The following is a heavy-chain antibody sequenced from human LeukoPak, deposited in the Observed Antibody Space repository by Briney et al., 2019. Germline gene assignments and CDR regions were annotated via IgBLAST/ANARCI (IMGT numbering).Heavy chain of an antibody. Sequence: GGSLRLSRAASGFTFSSYAMHWVRQAPGKGLEWVAVISYDGSNKYYADSVKGRFTISRDNSKNTLYLQMNSLRAEDTAVYYCARGLYPGMFGYYYGMDVWGQGTTVTVSS. J-gene: IGHJ6*02. V-gene: IGHV3-30-3*01. CDR1: GFTFSSYA. CDR3: ARGLYPGMFGYYYGMDV. CDR2: ISYDGSNK. D-gene: IGHD3-10*02.